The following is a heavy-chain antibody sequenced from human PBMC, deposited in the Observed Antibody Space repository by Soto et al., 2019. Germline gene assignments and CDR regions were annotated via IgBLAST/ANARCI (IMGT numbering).Heavy chain of an antibody. CDR1: GDSIRSYY. V-gene: IGHV4-59*01. D-gene: IGHD5-12*01. CDR3: ARAYGGFDNGLDV. CDR2: IYYSGST. J-gene: IGHJ6*02. Sequence: SETLSLTCTVSGDSIRSYYWTWIRQPPGKGLELIGYIYYSGSTRYNPSLKSRVTISVDMSKNQFSLKLSSVIAADMAVYYCARAYGGFDNGLDVWGQGTAVTVSS.